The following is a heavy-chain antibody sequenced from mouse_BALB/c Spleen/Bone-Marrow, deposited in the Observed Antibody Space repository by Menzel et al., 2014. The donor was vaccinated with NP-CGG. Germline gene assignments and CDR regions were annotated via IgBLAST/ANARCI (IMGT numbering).Heavy chain of an antibody. D-gene: IGHD3-3*01. CDR1: GFTFSSFG. CDR2: ISSGSSTI. CDR3: ARGRRTLYFDY. V-gene: IGHV5-17*02. J-gene: IGHJ2*01. Sequence: DVKLVESGGGLVQPGGSRKLSCAASGFTFSSFGMHWVRQAPEKGLAWVAYISSGSSTIYYADTVKGRFTISRDNPKNTLFLQMTSLRSEDAAMYYCARGRRTLYFDYWGQGTTLTVSS.